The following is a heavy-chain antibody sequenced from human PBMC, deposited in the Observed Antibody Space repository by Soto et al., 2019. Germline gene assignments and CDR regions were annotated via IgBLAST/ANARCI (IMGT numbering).Heavy chain of an antibody. CDR3: AISQDRGGRTTFIY. CDR2: INWKSDI. Sequence: PGGSLRLSCAVSGFTFDDNAMHWVRQAPEKGLEWVSGINWKSDIGYADSVKGHFTISRDKAENSLYLQMNSLRAEDTALYYCAISQDRGGRTTFIYWGQGTQVTVSS. CDR1: GFTFDDNA. D-gene: IGHD3-16*01. V-gene: IGHV3-9*01. J-gene: IGHJ4*02.